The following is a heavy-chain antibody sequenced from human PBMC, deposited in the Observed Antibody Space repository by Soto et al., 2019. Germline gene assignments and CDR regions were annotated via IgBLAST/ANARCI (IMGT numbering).Heavy chain of an antibody. J-gene: IGHJ6*02. CDR1: GYTFTSYD. Sequence: ASVKVSCKASGYTFTSYDINWVRQATGQGLEWMGWMNPNSGNTGYAQKFQGRVTMTRNTSISTAYMELSSLRSEDTAVYYCARGFSGGSNYYYNGMDVWGQGTTVTVSS. V-gene: IGHV1-8*01. D-gene: IGHD2-15*01. CDR3: ARGFSGGSNYYYNGMDV. CDR2: MNPNSGNT.